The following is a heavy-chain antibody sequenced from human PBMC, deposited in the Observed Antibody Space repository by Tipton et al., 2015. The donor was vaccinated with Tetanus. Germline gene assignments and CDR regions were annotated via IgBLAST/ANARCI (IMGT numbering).Heavy chain of an antibody. CDR2: IVPIIGTA. J-gene: IGHJ4*02. V-gene: IGHV1-69*01. Sequence: QLVQSGAEVKKPGSSVKVSCKCSGGTFSNHAINWVRQAPGQGLEWMGGIVPIIGTANYTQKFHGRVTISADESTSTAYVELSSLRSEDTAVYYCTRTMQRYYDFWSGFYDLSPPGYWGQGTLVIVSS. CDR3: TRTMQRYYDFWSGFYDLSPPGY. CDR1: GGTFSNHA. D-gene: IGHD3-3*01.